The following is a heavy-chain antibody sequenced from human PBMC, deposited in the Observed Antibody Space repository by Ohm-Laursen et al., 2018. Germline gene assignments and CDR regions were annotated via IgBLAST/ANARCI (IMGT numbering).Heavy chain of an antibody. Sequence: SLRLSCAASGFIFSTYAMNWVRQAPGKGLEWVSSISSSSSYIYYADSVKGRFTISRDNAKNSLYLQMNSLRAGDTAVYYCARDLQLPPYYFDYWGQGTLVTVSS. CDR2: ISSSSSYI. V-gene: IGHV3-21*01. D-gene: IGHD2-2*01. CDR1: GFIFSTYA. CDR3: ARDLQLPPYYFDY. J-gene: IGHJ4*02.